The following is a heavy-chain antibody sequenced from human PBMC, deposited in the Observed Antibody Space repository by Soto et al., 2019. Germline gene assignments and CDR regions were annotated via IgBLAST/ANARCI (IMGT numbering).Heavy chain of an antibody. CDR2: IYYSGST. D-gene: IGHD5-12*01. V-gene: IGHV4-39*01. CDR1: GGSISSSSYY. J-gene: IGHJ6*02. CDR3: ARRGRGYSGYDSDYYYGMDV. Sequence: PSETLSLTCTVSGGSISSSSYYWGWIRQPPGKGLEWIGSIYYSGSTYYNPSLKSRVTISVDTSKNQFSLKLSSVTAADTAVYYCARRGRGYSGYDSDYYYGMDVWGQGTTVTVSS.